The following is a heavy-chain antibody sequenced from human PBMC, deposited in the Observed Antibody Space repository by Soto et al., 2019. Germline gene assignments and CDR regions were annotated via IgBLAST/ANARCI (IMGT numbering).Heavy chain of an antibody. CDR1: GFTFDDYA. Sequence: EMQLVESGGGLVQPGMSLRLSCAASGFTFDDYAMYWVRQVPGKGLEWVSGISRNSGRIGYADSVKGRFTISRDNAKNSLYLQMNSLRPEDTALYYCTKARLWGGDGYNSYYYNAMDVWGQGTTVTVSS. J-gene: IGHJ6*02. CDR3: TKARLWGGDGYNSYYYNAMDV. D-gene: IGHD3-16*01. V-gene: IGHV3-9*01. CDR2: ISRNSGRI.